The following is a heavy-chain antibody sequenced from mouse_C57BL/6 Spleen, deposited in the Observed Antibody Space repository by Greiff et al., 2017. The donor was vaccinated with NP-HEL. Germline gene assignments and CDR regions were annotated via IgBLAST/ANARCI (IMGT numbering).Heavy chain of an antibody. J-gene: IGHJ4*01. CDR3: ARGDGGDYNAIDN. Sequence: VQLQQSGPELVKPGASVKISCKASGYSFTGYYMNWVKQSPEKSLEWIGEINPSTGGTTYNQKFKAKATLTVDKSSSTAYMQLKSLTSEETAVYYSARGDGGDYNAIDNWGQGKSDTVSS. CDR1: GYSFTGYY. CDR2: INPSTGGT. V-gene: IGHV1-42*01.